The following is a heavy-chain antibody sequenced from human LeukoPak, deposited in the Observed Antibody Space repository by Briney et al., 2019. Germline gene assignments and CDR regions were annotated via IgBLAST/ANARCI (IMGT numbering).Heavy chain of an antibody. CDR3: ARDVVRGNSLDAFDI. CDR1: GFTVGSNY. Sequence: GGSLRLSCAASGFTVGSNYMSWVRQAPGKGLEWVSVIYSGGSTYYADSVKGRFTISRDNSKNTLYLQMNSLRAEDTALYYCARDVVRGNSLDAFDIWGQGTMVTVSS. V-gene: IGHV3-66*01. CDR2: IYSGGST. J-gene: IGHJ3*02. D-gene: IGHD4-23*01.